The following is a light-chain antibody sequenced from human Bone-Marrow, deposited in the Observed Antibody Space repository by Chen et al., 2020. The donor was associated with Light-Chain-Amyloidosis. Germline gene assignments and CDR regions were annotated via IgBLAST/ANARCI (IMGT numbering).Light chain of an antibody. CDR2: GAS. V-gene: IGKV1-39*01. J-gene: IGKJ2*01. CDR3: QQSHSIPRT. Sequence: ITQSPSSLSAFEGDRVTLTCRASRDIGTYSNWHQYKPGKIPNLLIYGASSLLSGVPSRFSGSGSGTDFTLTIASLQPEDFATYYCQQSHSIPRTFGQGTKVDI. CDR1: RDIGTY.